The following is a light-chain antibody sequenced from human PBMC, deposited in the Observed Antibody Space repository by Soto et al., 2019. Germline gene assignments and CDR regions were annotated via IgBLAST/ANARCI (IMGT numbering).Light chain of an antibody. V-gene: IGKV3-20*01. CDR3: QQFSSYPLT. CDR1: QTVRNNY. CDR2: DAS. J-gene: IGKJ4*01. Sequence: EFVLTQSAGTLSLSPGERSTLSFRSSQTVRNNYLAWYQQKPGQAPRLLIYDASSRATGIPDRFSGGGSGTDFTLTISRLEPEDFAVYYCQQFSSYPLTFGGGTKVDIK.